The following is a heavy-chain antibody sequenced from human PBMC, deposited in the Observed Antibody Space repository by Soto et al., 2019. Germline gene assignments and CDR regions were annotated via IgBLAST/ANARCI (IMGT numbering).Heavy chain of an antibody. V-gene: IGHV3-33*01. D-gene: IGHD2-15*01. CDR2: IWYDGSNK. Sequence: GGSLRLSCAASGFTFSSYGMHWVRQAPGKGLEWVAVIWYDGSNKYYADSVKGRFTISRDNSKNTLYLQMNSLRAEDTAVYYCARVGLGYCSGGSCLPHYWGQGTLVTVSS. CDR1: GFTFSSYG. J-gene: IGHJ4*02. CDR3: ARVGLGYCSGGSCLPHY.